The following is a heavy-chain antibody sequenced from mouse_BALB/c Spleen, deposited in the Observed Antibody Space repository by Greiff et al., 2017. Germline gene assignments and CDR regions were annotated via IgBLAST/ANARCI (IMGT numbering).Heavy chain of an antibody. CDR2: IDPANGNT. J-gene: IGHJ3*01. Sequence: VQLQQSGAELVKPGASVKLSCTASGFNIKDTYMHWVKQRPEQGLEWIGRIDPANGNTKYDPKFQGKATITADTSSNTAYLQLSSLTSEDTAVYYCARSPDYVGEFAYWGQGTLVTVSA. CDR1: GFNIKDTY. V-gene: IGHV14-3*02. D-gene: IGHD2-4*01. CDR3: ARSPDYVGEFAY.